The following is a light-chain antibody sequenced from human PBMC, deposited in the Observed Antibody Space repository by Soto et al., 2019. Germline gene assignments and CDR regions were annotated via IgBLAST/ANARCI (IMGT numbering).Light chain of an antibody. Sequence: EVVMTQSPATLSVSPGERVTLSCRASQSINAHLAWYQQKPGQAPRLLIHGASTRATGIPARFSGSGFGTEFILTISRLQSEDCAVYYCQQYNTWLWTFGQGTKVEIQ. CDR3: QQYNTWLWT. CDR1: QSINAH. V-gene: IGKV3-15*01. J-gene: IGKJ1*01. CDR2: GAS.